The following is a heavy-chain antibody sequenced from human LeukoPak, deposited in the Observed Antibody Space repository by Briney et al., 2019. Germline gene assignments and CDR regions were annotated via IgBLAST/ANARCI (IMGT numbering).Heavy chain of an antibody. J-gene: IGHJ4*02. D-gene: IGHD3-16*01. CDR3: ARTLPGGLFDY. Sequence: SETLSLTCTVSGDSISSGDYYWSWIRQPPGKGLEWIGYIFYSGSTNYNPSLKSRVTMSLDTSKNQFSLKLNSVTAADTAVYYCARTLPGGLFDYWGQGTLVTVSS. V-gene: IGHV4-30-4*01. CDR1: GDSISSGDYY. CDR2: IFYSGST.